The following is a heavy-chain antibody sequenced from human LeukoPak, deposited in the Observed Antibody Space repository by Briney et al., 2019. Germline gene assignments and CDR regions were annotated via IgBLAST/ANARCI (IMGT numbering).Heavy chain of an antibody. Sequence: RGSLRLSCAASGFTFSSYAMHWVRQAPGKGLEWVAVISYDGSNKYYADSVKGRFNISRDNSKNTLYLQMNSLRAEDTAVYYCARDGGTTVVNSLDYWGQGTLVTVSS. V-gene: IGHV3-30-3*01. CDR2: ISYDGSNK. CDR3: ARDGGTTVVNSLDY. D-gene: IGHD4-23*01. CDR1: GFTFSSYA. J-gene: IGHJ4*02.